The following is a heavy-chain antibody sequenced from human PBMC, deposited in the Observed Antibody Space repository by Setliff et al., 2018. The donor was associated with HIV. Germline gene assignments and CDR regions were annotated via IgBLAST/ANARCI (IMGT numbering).Heavy chain of an antibody. J-gene: IGHJ5*01. Sequence: PGESLKISCKGSGYKFTSYWIGWVRQMPGKGLEWMGIIYPDDSETRYSPSFEGQVSISGDKTTSTAYLQWSSLKASDTAMYYCARQPTDTSGYNNWFDSWGQGTLVTVSS. CDR3: ARQPTDTSGYNNWFDS. V-gene: IGHV5-51*01. CDR2: IYPDDSET. D-gene: IGHD3-3*01. CDR1: GYKFTSYW.